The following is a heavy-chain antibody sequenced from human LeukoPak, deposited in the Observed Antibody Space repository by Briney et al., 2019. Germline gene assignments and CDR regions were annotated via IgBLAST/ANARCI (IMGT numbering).Heavy chain of an antibody. V-gene: IGHV4-59*08. Sequence: PSETLSLTCTVSGGSISSYYWSWIRQPPGKGLEWIGYIYYSGSTNYNPSLKSRVTISVDTSKNQFSLKLSSVTAADTAVYYRARHVQAYCGGDCYSSPHAFDIWGQGTMVTVSS. CDR3: ARHVQAYCGGDCYSSPHAFDI. CDR1: GGSISSYY. D-gene: IGHD2-21*02. CDR2: IYYSGST. J-gene: IGHJ3*02.